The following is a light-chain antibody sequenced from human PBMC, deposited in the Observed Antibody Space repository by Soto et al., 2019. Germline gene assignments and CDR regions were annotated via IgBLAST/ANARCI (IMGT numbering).Light chain of an antibody. CDR2: GAS. J-gene: IGKJ1*01. CDR3: QQYDTSPRP. Sequence: EILLTQSPGTLSLSPGERATLSCRASQSVNSNYLAWYQQKPGQGPRVLIYGASSRATGIPDRFSGSGSGTDFTLTISRLEPEDFAVYYCQQYDTSPRPFGQGTKVEIK. V-gene: IGKV3-20*01. CDR1: QSVNSNY.